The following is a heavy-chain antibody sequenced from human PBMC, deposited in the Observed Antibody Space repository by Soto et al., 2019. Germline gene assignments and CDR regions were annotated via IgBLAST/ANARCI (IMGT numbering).Heavy chain of an antibody. CDR2: ISSTTNYI. CDR3: ARESEDLTSNFDY. V-gene: IGHV3-21*06. J-gene: IGHJ4*02. Sequence: GYLRLSCAASGFTFTRYSMNWVRQAPGKGLEWVSSISSTTNYIYYGDSMKGRFTISRDNAKNSLYLEMNSLRAEDTAVYYCARESEDLTSNFDYWGQGTPVTV. CDR1: GFTFTRYS.